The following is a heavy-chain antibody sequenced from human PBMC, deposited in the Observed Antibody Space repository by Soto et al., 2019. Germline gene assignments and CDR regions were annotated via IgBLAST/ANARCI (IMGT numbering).Heavy chain of an antibody. J-gene: IGHJ4*02. V-gene: IGHV3-23*01. CDR3: AKVSSAWYAGFFDL. Sequence: GGSLRLSCAASGFTFSTYAMTWVRQAPGKGLEWVSGLSDSGGSIYYADSVKGRFTISRDNSMNTLYLQMNTLRAEDTAVYYCAKVSSAWYAGFFDLWGQGTLVTVSS. CDR1: GFTFSTYA. D-gene: IGHD2-8*01. CDR2: LSDSGGSI.